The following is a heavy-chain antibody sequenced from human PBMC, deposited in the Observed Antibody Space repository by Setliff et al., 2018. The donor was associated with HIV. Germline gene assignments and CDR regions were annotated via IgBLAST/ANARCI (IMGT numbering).Heavy chain of an antibody. CDR1: GFTVSDSH. CDR3: ARDLDVSGSYDY. J-gene: IGHJ4*02. Sequence: GGSLRLSCAASGFTVSDSHMTWVRQAPGKGLEWVSFIYSDGRTYYADSVKGRFSISRDNSKNTVYLQMNNLKVDDTALYFCARDLDVSGSYDYWGQGTQVTVSS. D-gene: IGHD1-26*01. V-gene: IGHV3-53*05. CDR2: IYSDGRT.